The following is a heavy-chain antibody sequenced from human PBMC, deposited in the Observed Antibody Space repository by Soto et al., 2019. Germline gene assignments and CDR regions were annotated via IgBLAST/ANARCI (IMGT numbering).Heavy chain of an antibody. Sequence: GSLRLSCAASGFPFSEAWMNWVRQAPGKGPEWIGRIKSKADGGTAGYAAPLIGRSIISRDDSKSILYLVLSSLTIEDTAVYYCSAGPRWGQGTLVTVSS. J-gene: IGHJ4*02. V-gene: IGHV3-15*01. CDR3: SAGPR. CDR1: GFPFSEAW. CDR2: IKSKADGGTA.